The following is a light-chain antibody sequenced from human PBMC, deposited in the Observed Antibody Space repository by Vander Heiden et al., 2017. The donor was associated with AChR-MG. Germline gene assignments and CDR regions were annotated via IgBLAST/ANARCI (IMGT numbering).Light chain of an antibody. CDR2: GAS. J-gene: IGKJ4*01. CDR3: RQYNNWPPNT. V-gene: IGKV3-15*01. Sequence: EIVFTHSPPTLSVSPGGRATLSCRASQGVSSTIAWYQKKPGQGPRLVIYGASTRATGIPPRFSGSGSGTEFTITISSMQSEDFAVYYCRQYNNWPPNTCGGGTKVEIK. CDR1: QGVSST.